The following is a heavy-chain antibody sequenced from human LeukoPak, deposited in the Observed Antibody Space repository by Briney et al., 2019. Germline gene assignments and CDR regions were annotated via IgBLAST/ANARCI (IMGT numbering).Heavy chain of an antibody. D-gene: IGHD3-16*01. J-gene: IGHJ4*02. CDR2: IYYSGST. CDR1: GGSISSYY. V-gene: IGHV4-59*08. Sequence: SETLSLTCTVSGGSISSYYWNWIRQPPGKGLEWIGYIYYSGSTNYNPSLKSRVTISVDTSRNQFSLKLSSVTAADTAVYYCARHVKGDQFDYWGQGTLVTVSS. CDR3: ARHVKGDQFDY.